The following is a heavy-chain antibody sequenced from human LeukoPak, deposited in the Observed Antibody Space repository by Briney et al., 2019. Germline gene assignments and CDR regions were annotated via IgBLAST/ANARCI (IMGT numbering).Heavy chain of an antibody. D-gene: IGHD1-26*01. CDR2: SYTSGSS. CDR3: ASYRLGWLDP. Sequence: SHTLSLICTVCGGFMRRGDYLWTRICQPAAEVLGWIGRSYTSGSSSYNPSLKSRVSLLVDTSKNQFSPKLQAVTAADTAVYDCASYRLGWLDPWGQGTLVTVSS. V-gene: IGHV4-61*02. J-gene: IGHJ5*02. CDR1: GGFMRRGDYL.